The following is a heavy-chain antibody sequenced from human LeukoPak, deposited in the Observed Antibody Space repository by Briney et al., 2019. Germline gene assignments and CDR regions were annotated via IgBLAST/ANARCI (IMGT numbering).Heavy chain of an antibody. D-gene: IGHD2-15*01. Sequence: GGSLRLSCAASGFTFSSYSMNWVRQAPGKGLEWVSSISSSSSYIYYADSVKGRFTISRDNAKNSLHLQMDSLRAEDTAVYYCARDDCSGGHCYFIYWGQGTLVTVSS. V-gene: IGHV3-21*01. CDR3: ARDDCSGGHCYFIY. J-gene: IGHJ4*02. CDR2: ISSSSSYI. CDR1: GFTFSSYS.